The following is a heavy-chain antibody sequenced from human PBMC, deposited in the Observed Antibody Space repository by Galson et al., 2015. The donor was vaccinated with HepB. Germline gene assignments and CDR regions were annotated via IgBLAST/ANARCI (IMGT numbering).Heavy chain of an antibody. CDR1: GFTFSDYW. J-gene: IGHJ6*02. Sequence: SLRLSCAASGFTFSDYWMSWVRQAPGKGLEWVANIKQDGSEKYFVDSVKGRFTISRDNAKNSLYLQMNSLRAEDTAVYYCARDSVADTLEYYGMDVWGQGTTVTVSS. CDR2: IKQDGSEK. CDR3: ARDSVADTLEYYGMDV. V-gene: IGHV3-7*03. D-gene: IGHD6-19*01.